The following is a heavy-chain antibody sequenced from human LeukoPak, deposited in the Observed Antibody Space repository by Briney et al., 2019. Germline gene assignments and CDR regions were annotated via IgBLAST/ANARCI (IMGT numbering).Heavy chain of an antibody. Sequence: GGSLRLSCEASGFTFGTHAMTWVRQAPGKGLEWVSAIGASGVSAYYADSVMGRFTISRDNSKNTLYLQMYRLRAEDTAIYYCAKEPAVWGQGTLVTVSS. J-gene: IGHJ4*02. V-gene: IGHV3-23*01. CDR1: GFTFGTHA. CDR2: IGASGVSA. D-gene: IGHD1-14*01. CDR3: AKEPAV.